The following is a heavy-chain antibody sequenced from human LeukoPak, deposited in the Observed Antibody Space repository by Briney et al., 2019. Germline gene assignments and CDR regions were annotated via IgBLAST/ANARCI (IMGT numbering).Heavy chain of an antibody. CDR2: ISGSGDST. CDR1: GFTFSSYA. J-gene: IGHJ5*02. Sequence: PGGSLRLSCAASGFTFSSYAMSWVRQAPGKGLEWVSAISGSGDSTFYADSVKGRFTISRDNSKNTLYLQMNSLRAEDTAVYYCAKNPIAAAAFSGFDPWGQGTLVTVSS. CDR3: AKNPIAAAAFSGFDP. D-gene: IGHD6-13*01. V-gene: IGHV3-23*01.